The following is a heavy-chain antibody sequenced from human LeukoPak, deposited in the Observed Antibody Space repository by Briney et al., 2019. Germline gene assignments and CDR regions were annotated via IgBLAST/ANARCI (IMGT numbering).Heavy chain of an antibody. CDR2: ISAYNGNT. V-gene: IGHV1-18*01. D-gene: IGHD6-19*01. CDR1: GGTFSSYA. Sequence: ASVKVSCKASGGTFSSYAISWVRQAPGQGLEWMGWISAYNGNTNYAQKLQGRVTMTTDTSTSTAYMELRSLRSDDTAVYYCAREDGVAGQFDYWGQGTLVTVSS. CDR3: AREDGVAGQFDY. J-gene: IGHJ4*02.